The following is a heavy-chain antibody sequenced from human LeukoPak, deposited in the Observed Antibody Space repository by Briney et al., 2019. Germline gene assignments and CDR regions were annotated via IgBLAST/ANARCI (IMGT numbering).Heavy chain of an antibody. CDR2: INPNSGGT. V-gene: IGHV1-2*02. CDR1: GYTFTGYY. J-gene: IGHJ4*02. CDR3: VRDRDDSSGLNFDY. D-gene: IGHD3-22*01. Sequence: ASVKVSCKASGYTFTGYYIHWVRQAPGQGLEWMGWINPNSGGTNYAQKFQGRVTMTRDTSISTAYMELSRLRSDDTAVYYWVRDRDDSSGLNFDYWGQGTLVTVSS.